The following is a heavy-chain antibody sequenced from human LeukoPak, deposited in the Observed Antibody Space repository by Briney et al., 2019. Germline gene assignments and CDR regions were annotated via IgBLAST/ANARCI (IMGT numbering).Heavy chain of an antibody. V-gene: IGHV4-39*01. CDR3: ARQGHYSY. CDR2: IYYSGST. Sequence: SETLSLTCTVSGGSISSSSYYWGWIRQPPGKGLEWIGSIYYSGSTYYNPSLESRVTISVDTSKNQFSLKLSSVTAADTAVYYCARQGHYSYWGQGTLVTVSS. J-gene: IGHJ4*02. D-gene: IGHD2-15*01. CDR1: GGSISSSSYY.